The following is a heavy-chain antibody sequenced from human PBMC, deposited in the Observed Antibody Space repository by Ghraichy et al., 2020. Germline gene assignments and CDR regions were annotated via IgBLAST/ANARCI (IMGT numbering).Heavy chain of an antibody. CDR2: MTGSGDRT. D-gene: IGHD2-21*01. V-gene: IGHV3-23*01. CDR3: AKGQAVISILDY. J-gene: IGHJ4*02. Sequence: GGSLRLSCAASGFTFSSDTMYWVRQAPGKGLEWVSAMTGSGDRTYYADFVKGRFTISRDNSKSTLFLQMNSLRVDDTAVYYCAKGQAVISILDYWGQGTLVTVSS. CDR1: GFTFSSDT.